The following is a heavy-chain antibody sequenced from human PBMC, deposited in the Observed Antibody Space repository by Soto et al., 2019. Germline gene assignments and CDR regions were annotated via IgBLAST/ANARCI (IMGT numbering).Heavy chain of an antibody. V-gene: IGHV4-34*01. CDR1: GGSFSGYY. CDR3: ARGESVATIFGGLVPFHY. Sequence: QVHLQQWGAGLLKPSETLSLTCAVYGGSFSGYYCSWIRQPPGKGLEGIGEINHSGSNNYNPFLKHRGPISVDRSKNQFSLKLSSVHAADTAVYYCARGESVATIFGGLVPFHYWGQGTLVTVSS. CDR2: INHSGSN. J-gene: IGHJ4*02. D-gene: IGHD2-21*01.